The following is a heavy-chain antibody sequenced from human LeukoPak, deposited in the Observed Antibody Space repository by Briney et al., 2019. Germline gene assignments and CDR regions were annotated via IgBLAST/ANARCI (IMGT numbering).Heavy chain of an antibody. D-gene: IGHD3-9*01. CDR3: ARGHKDDILTGHSSDY. Sequence: GGSLRLSCAASGFTFSSYAMHWVRQAPGKGLEWVAVISYDGSNKYYADSVKGRFTISKDNSKNTLYLQMNSLRAEDTAVYYCARGHKDDILTGHSSDYWGQGTLVTVSS. J-gene: IGHJ4*02. CDR1: GFTFSSYA. V-gene: IGHV3-30-3*01. CDR2: ISYDGSNK.